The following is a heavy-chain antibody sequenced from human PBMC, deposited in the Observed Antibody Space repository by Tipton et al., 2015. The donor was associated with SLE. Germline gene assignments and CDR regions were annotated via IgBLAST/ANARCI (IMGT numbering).Heavy chain of an antibody. D-gene: IGHD5-24*01. CDR1: DGSINSHY. V-gene: IGHV4-59*11. CDR2: VSHTGNT. CDR3: ARGYIEMAT. J-gene: IGHJ4*02. Sequence: TLSLTCTVSDGSINSHYWSWIRQPPGKGLEWIGYVSHTGNTNYKPSLKSRVAISVDTSKNQFSLRLTSVTPADTAVYYCARGYIEMATWGQGTLVTVSS.